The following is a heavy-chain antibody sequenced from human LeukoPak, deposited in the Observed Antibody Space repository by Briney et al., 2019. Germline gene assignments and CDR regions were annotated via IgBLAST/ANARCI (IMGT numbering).Heavy chain of an antibody. CDR2: NNHRGRT. CDR1: GGSFSGYY. J-gene: IGHJ4*02. V-gene: IGHV4-34*01. CDR3: ARGRRSSAAAPEY. D-gene: IGHD6-13*01. Sequence: SETLSLTCAVYGGSFSGYYWSWIRQPPGKGLEWIGENNHRGRTNYNPSPKSRVTISVDRSKNQFSLKVSSVTAADTAVYPCARGRRSSAAAPEYWGQGTLVTVSS.